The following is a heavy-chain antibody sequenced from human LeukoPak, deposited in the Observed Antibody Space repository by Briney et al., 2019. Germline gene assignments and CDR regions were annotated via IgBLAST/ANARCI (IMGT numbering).Heavy chain of an antibody. CDR2: IYYSGST. D-gene: IGHD3-16*02. J-gene: IGHJ4*02. Sequence: SETLSLTCTVSGGSISSYYWSWIRQPPGKGLEWIGYIYYSGSTNYNPSPKSRVTISVDTSKNQFSLKLSSVTAADTAVYYCARSKTTFGGVIGYYFDYWGQGTLVTVSS. CDR1: GGSISSYY. CDR3: ARSKTTFGGVIGYYFDY. V-gene: IGHV4-59*01.